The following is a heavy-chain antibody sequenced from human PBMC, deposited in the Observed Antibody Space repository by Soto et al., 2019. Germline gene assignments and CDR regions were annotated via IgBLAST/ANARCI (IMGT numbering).Heavy chain of an antibody. Sequence: SETLSLTCAVYGGSFSGYYWSWIRQPPGKGLEWIGEINHSGSTNYNPSLKSRVTISVDTSKNQFSLKLSSVTAADTAVYYCARKSIAARLPHYWGQGTLVTVS. J-gene: IGHJ4*02. V-gene: IGHV4-34*01. CDR2: INHSGST. CDR1: GGSFSGYY. D-gene: IGHD6-6*01. CDR3: ARKSIAARLPHY.